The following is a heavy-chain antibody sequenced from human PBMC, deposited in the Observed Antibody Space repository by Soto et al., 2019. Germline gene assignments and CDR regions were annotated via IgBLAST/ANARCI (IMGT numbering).Heavy chain of an antibody. D-gene: IGHD3-22*01. Sequence: SETLSLTCTVSGGSIGSSSYYWGWIRQPPGKGLEWIGSIYYSGSTYYNPSLKSRVTISVDTSKNQFSLKLSSVTAADTAVYYCARTYYYDSSGYSGGFDYWGQGTLVT. CDR3: ARTYYYDSSGYSGGFDY. J-gene: IGHJ4*02. CDR2: IYYSGST. V-gene: IGHV4-39*01. CDR1: GGSIGSSSYY.